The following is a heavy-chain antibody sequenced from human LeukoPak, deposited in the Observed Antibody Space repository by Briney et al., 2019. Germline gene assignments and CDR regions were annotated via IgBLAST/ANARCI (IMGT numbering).Heavy chain of an antibody. Sequence: GGSLRLSCAASGFTFSSYSMNWVRQAPGKGLEWVSSISSSSSYIYYADSVKGRFTISRDNAKNSLYLQMNSLRAEDTAVYYCARDGLPGDGGAFDIWGQGTMVTVSS. D-gene: IGHD7-27*01. J-gene: IGHJ3*02. V-gene: IGHV3-21*01. CDR2: ISSSSSYI. CDR1: GFTFSSYS. CDR3: ARDGLPGDGGAFDI.